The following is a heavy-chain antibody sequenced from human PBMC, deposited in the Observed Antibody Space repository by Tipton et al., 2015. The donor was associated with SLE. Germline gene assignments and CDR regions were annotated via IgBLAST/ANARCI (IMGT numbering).Heavy chain of an antibody. CDR3: ARAPGYCSGGSCYPRYYYYYYMDV. J-gene: IGHJ6*03. D-gene: IGHD2-15*01. CDR1: GGSFSGYY. Sequence: TLSLTCAVYGGSFSGYYWSWIRQHPGKGLEWIGYIYYSGSTYYNPSLKSRVTISVDTSKNQFSLKLSSVTAADTAVYYCARAPGYCSGGSCYPRYYYYYYMDVWGKGTTVTVSS. CDR2: IYYSGST. V-gene: IGHV4-31*11.